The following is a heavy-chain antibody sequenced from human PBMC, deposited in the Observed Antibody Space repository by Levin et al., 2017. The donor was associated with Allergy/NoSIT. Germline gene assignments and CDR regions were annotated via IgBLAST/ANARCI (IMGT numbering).Heavy chain of an antibody. Sequence: SGGSLRLSCAASGFTFSSYEMDWVRQAPGKGLEWVSYISSSGGTIYYADSVKGRFTISRDNAKNSLYLLMNSLRAEDTAVYYCARSYWYFNLWGRGTLVTVSS. CDR3: ARSYWYFNL. V-gene: IGHV3-48*03. CDR2: ISSSGGTI. CDR1: GFTFSSYE. J-gene: IGHJ2*01.